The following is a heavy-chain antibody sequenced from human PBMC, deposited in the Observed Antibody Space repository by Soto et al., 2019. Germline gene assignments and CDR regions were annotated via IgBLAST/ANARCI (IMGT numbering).Heavy chain of an antibody. V-gene: IGHV4-59*08. CDR2: VHSGGST. CDR1: GGSINGYY. CDR3: ARVGPAGAFDI. J-gene: IGHJ3*02. Sequence: SETLSLTCTVSGGSINGYYWSWIRQPPGKGLEWIGYVHSGGSTNYNPALKSRVTISVDTSKNQFSRKLSSVAAADTAVYYCARVGPAGAFDIWGQGTMVTVSS.